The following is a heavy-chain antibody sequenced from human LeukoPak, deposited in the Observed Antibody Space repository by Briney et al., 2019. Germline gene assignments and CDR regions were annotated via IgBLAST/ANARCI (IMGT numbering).Heavy chain of an antibody. V-gene: IGHV4-59*08. J-gene: IGHJ4*02. Sequence: TTSETLSLTCTVSGGSISGFYWSWIRQPPGKGLEWIGYIYYSGSTNYNPSLKSRVTISVDTSKNQFSLKLSSVTAADTAVYYCARHFGYWGQGTLVTVSS. CDR2: IYYSGST. CDR3: ARHFGY. CDR1: GGSISGFY.